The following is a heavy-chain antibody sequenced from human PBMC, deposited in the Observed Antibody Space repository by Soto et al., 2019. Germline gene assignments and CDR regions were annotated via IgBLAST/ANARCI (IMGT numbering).Heavy chain of an antibody. CDR2: INPKSGGT. Sequence: QVQLVQSGAEVKKPGASVKVSCKASGYSFTDYHVHWVRQAPGQGLEWLGRINPKSGGTSTAQKFQGWVTMTRDQAINTAYMDLTRLRSDDTAVYYCARGHSSDCSNGVCSFFYNHEMDVWGQGTPITV. V-gene: IGHV1-2*04. J-gene: IGHJ6*02. CDR3: ARGHSSDCSNGVCSFFYNHEMDV. D-gene: IGHD2-8*01. CDR1: GYSFTDYH.